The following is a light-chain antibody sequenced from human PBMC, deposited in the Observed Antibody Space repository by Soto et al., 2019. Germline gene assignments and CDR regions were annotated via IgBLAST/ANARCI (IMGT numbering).Light chain of an antibody. CDR1: QYINNY. CDR3: QQSYSTPPYT. Sequence: DIQMTQSPSSLSTSVGDRVTITCRASQYINNYLNWYQQKPGKAPKLLIFAAYNLQSGVPSRFSGSGSGTGFTLTISSLQPEDFAPYYCQQSYSTPPYTFGQGTKLDMK. V-gene: IGKV1-39*01. J-gene: IGKJ2*01. CDR2: AAY.